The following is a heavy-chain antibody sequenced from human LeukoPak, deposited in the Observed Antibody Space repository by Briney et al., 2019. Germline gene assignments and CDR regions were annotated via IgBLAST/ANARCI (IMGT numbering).Heavy chain of an antibody. CDR2: IKQDGSEK. CDR1: GFTFSNYW. D-gene: IGHD6-19*01. J-gene: IGHJ4*02. CDR3: GPSSWDY. Sequence: GGSLRLSCAASGFTFSNYWMGWVRQAPGKGLEWVANIKQDGSEKYYVDSVKGRFTISRDNAKNSLYLQMNSLRAEDTAIYYCGPSSWDYWGQGTLVTVSS. V-gene: IGHV3-7*01.